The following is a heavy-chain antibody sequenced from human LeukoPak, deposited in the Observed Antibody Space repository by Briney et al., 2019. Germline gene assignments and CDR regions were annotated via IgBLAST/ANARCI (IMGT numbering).Heavy chain of an antibody. CDR3: ARVRFGEYTIDY. CDR2: ISGSGGST. J-gene: IGHJ4*02. Sequence: GGSLRLSCAASGFTFSSYAMSWVRQAPGKGLEWVSAISGSGGSTYYADSVKGRFTISRDNSKNTLYLQMNSLRAEDTAVYYCARVRFGEYTIDYWGQGTLVTVSS. CDR1: GFTFSSYA. V-gene: IGHV3-23*01. D-gene: IGHD3-10*01.